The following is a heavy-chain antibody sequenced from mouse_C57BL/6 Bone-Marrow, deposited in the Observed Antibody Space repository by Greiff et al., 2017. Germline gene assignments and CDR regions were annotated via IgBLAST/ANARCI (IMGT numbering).Heavy chain of an antibody. V-gene: IGHV5-6*01. Sequence: EVQLVESGGDLVKPGGSLKLSCAASGFTFSSYGMSWVRQTPDKRLEWVATISSGGSYTYYPDSVKGRFTISRDNAKNTLYLQMSSLKSEDTAMYYCARRGLRRWWGFDYWGQGTTLTVSS. CDR2: ISSGGSYT. CDR3: ARRGLRRWWGFDY. CDR1: GFTFSSYG. J-gene: IGHJ2*01. D-gene: IGHD2-2*01.